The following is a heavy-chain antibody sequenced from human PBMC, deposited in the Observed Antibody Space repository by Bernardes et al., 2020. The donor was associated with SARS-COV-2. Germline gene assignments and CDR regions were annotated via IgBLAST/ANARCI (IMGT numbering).Heavy chain of an antibody. Sequence: GGSLRLSCAASGFTFSSYAMSWVRQAPGKGLEWVSAIRGSGGRTYYGDSVKVRFTISRDNYKNRLHLQMNSLRDEDTAVYYCAGEAGSAGTSFVDIWGKGTMVTVSS. CDR2: IRGSGGRT. D-gene: IGHD6-19*01. J-gene: IGHJ3*02. CDR1: GFTFSSYA. V-gene: IGHV3-23*01. CDR3: AGEAGSAGTSFVDI.